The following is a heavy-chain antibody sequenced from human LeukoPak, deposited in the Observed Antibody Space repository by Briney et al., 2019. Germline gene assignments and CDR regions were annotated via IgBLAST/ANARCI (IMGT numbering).Heavy chain of an antibody. V-gene: IGHV4-39*01. D-gene: IGHD6-13*01. CDR2: IYYSGTT. CDR3: ARHAGGIAATGTRPFDY. Sequence: SETLSLTCSVSGGSISSSNYYWGWIRQPPGKGLEWIGSIYYSGTTYYNPSLESRVSISVDTSKNQFSLKLTSVTAADTAVYYCARHAGGIAATGTRPFDYWGQGTLVTVSS. J-gene: IGHJ4*02. CDR1: GGSISSSNYY.